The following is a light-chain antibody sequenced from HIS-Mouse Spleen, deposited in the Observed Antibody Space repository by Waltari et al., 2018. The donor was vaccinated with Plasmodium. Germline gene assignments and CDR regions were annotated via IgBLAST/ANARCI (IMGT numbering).Light chain of an antibody. J-gene: IGKJ2*01. V-gene: IGKV4-1*01. CDR1: PSVLYSSNNKNY. Sequence: DIVMTQSPDSLAVSLGERATINCKSSPSVLYSSNNKNYLAWYQQKPGQPPKLLIYWASTRESGVPDRFSGSGSGTDFTLTTSSLQAEDVAVYYCQQYYSTPYTFGQGTKLEIK. CDR3: QQYYSTPYT. CDR2: WAS.